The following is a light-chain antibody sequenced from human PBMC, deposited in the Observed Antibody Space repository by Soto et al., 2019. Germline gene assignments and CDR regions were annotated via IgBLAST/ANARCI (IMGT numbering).Light chain of an antibody. J-gene: IGKJ5*01. CDR2: GTS. CDR3: QQYGSSGGIT. Sequence: EIVMTQSPATLSVSPGERATLSCRASQSVSSNLAWYQQKPGQAPRLLIYGTSTRVTGIPARFSGSGSGTDFTLTITRLEPEDSAMYYCQQYGSSGGITFGHGTRLEI. V-gene: IGKV3-15*01. CDR1: QSVSSN.